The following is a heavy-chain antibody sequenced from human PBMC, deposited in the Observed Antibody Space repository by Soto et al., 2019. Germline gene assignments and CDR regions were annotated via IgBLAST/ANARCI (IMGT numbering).Heavy chain of an antibody. V-gene: IGHV6-1*01. CDR1: GDSVSSNSAA. CDR3: ARAYCRGGSCWAWSNWFDP. Sequence: PSQTLSLNCAISGDSVSSNSAAWNWIRQSPSRGLEWLGRTYYRSKWYNDYAVSVKSRITINPDTSKNQFSLQLNSVTPEDTAVYYCARAYCRGGSCWAWSNWFDPWGQGTLVTVSS. CDR2: TYYRSKWYN. D-gene: IGHD2-15*01. J-gene: IGHJ5*02.